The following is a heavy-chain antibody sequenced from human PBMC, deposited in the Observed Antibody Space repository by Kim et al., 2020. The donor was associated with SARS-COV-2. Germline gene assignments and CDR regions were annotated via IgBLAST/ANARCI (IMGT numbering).Heavy chain of an antibody. V-gene: IGHV4-34*01. J-gene: IGHJ4*02. Sequence: SETLSLTCAVYGGSFSGYYWSWIRQPPGRGLEWIGEINHGGSTNYNPSLKSRVTISVDTSKNQFSLKLSSVTAADTAVYYCASTKDAYGDYFDYWGQGTLVTVSS. CDR1: GGSFSGYY. CDR2: INHGGST. CDR3: ASTKDAYGDYFDY. D-gene: IGHD4-17*01.